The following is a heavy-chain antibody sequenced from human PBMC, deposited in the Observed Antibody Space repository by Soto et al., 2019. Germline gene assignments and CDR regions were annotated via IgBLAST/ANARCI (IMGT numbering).Heavy chain of an antibody. Sequence: PGESLKISCKASGYIFTSFWIGWVRQMPGKGLEWMGIIYPSDSDARYSPSFQGQVTISVDKSISTTYLQRSSLKVSDTAMYYCARPGDSSPYYRFWGQGTLVTVSS. CDR1: GYIFTSFW. CDR2: IYPSDSDA. V-gene: IGHV5-51*01. CDR3: ARPGDSSPYYRF. J-gene: IGHJ4*02. D-gene: IGHD3-22*01.